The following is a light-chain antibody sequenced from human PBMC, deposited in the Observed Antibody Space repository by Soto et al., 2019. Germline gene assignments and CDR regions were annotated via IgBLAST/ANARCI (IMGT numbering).Light chain of an antibody. V-gene: IGKV1-39*01. CDR1: QSIGKY. CDR3: QQSETTHPT. J-gene: IGKJ2*01. Sequence: DIQMTQSPSSLSASVGDRVTITCRASQSIGKYLNWYQQKPGKAPKLLIFTASSLQRGVPSRFSGSGSGTHFTLTISSLQHEDFEPYFCQQSETTHPTFRQGTKV. CDR2: TAS.